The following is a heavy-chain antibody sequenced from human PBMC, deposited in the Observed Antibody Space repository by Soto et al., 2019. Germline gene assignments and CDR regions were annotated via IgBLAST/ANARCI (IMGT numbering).Heavy chain of an antibody. Sequence: ASLKVSCKASGYTFISYDINWVRQAPGQGLEWMGRINPNSGGTNYAQKFQGRVTMTRDSSFSTAYMELTGLRSDDTAIYYCARVRIQLWYDALDIWGQGTMVTVSS. D-gene: IGHD1-1*01. CDR1: GYTFISYD. CDR2: INPNSGGT. V-gene: IGHV1-2*06. CDR3: ARVRIQLWYDALDI. J-gene: IGHJ3*02.